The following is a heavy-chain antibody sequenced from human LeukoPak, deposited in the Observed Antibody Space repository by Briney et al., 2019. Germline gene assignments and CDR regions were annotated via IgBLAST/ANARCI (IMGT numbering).Heavy chain of an antibody. CDR2: IYHSGST. J-gene: IGHJ3*02. Sequence: SETLSLTCAVSGGSISSSNWWSWVRQPPGKGLEWIGEIYHSGSTNYNPSLKSRVTISVDKSKNQFSLKLSSVTAADTAVYYCAREGYWGYSSSAFDIWGQGTMVTVSS. V-gene: IGHV4-4*02. CDR3: AREGYWGYSSSAFDI. D-gene: IGHD6-6*01. CDR1: GGSISSSNW.